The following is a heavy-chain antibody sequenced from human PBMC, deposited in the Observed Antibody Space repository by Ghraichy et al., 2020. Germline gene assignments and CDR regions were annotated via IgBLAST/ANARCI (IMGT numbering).Heavy chain of an antibody. CDR1: GGTFSSYA. CDR3: ALLYYYGSGSYHAFDY. Sequence: SVKVSCKASGGTFSSYAISWVRQAPGQGLEWMGGIIPIFGTANYAQKFQGRVTITADESTSTAYMELSSLRSEDTAVYYCALLYYYGSGSYHAFDYWGQGTLVTVSS. V-gene: IGHV1-69*13. J-gene: IGHJ4*02. CDR2: IIPIFGTA. D-gene: IGHD3-10*01.